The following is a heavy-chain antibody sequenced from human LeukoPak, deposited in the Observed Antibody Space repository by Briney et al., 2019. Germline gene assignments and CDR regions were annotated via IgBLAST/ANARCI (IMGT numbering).Heavy chain of an antibody. CDR2: ISKDGSDK. Sequence: GGSLRLSCAASGFTFSDYAIHWVRQAPGKGLEWVAVISKDGSDKYYPGSVRGRFTISRDNSKNTIYLQMDSLRAEDTAIYYCARDYWWNYDYWGQGTLVTVSS. J-gene: IGHJ4*02. D-gene: IGHD1-7*01. CDR3: ARDYWWNYDY. V-gene: IGHV3-30-3*01. CDR1: GFTFSDYA.